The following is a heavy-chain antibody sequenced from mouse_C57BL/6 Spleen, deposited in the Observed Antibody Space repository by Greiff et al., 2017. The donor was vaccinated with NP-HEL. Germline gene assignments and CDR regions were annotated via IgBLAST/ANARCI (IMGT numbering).Heavy chain of an antibody. CDR3: ARDPYYYGSSPAWFAY. CDR1: GYSITSGYY. Sequence: EVKLMESGPGLVKPSQSLSLTCSVTGYSITSGYYWNWIRQFPGNKLEWMGYISYDGSNNYNPSLKNRISITRDTSKNQFFLKLNSVTTEDTATYYCARDPYYYGSSPAWFAYWGQGTLVTVSA. D-gene: IGHD1-1*01. J-gene: IGHJ3*01. V-gene: IGHV3-6*01. CDR2: ISYDGSN.